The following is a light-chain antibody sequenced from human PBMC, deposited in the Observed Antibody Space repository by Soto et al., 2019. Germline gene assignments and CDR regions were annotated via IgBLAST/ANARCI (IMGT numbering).Light chain of an antibody. V-gene: IGKV1-16*02. J-gene: IGKJ1*01. CDR3: QQSYSTPRT. Sequence: DIQMTQSPSSLSASVGDRVTITCRASQGIDNYLAWFQQKPGKAPKCLIYGASNLQSGVPSKFSGSGFGTDFTLTISSLQPEDFATYYCQQSYSTPRTFGQGTKVEIK. CDR2: GAS. CDR1: QGIDNY.